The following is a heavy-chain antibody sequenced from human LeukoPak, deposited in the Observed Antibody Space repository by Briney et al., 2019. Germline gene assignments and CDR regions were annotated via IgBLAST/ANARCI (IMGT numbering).Heavy chain of an antibody. CDR1: GGSISSYY. J-gene: IGHJ6*03. V-gene: IGHV4-59*01. CDR2: IYYSGST. CDR3: ARVRGWGTYYYYYMDV. D-gene: IGHD6-19*01. Sequence: SETLSLTCTVSGGSISSYYWSWIRQPPGKGLEWIGYIYYSGSTNYNPSLKSRVTISVDTSKNQFSLKLSSVTAADTAVYYCARVRGWGTYYYYYMDVWGKGTTVTVSS.